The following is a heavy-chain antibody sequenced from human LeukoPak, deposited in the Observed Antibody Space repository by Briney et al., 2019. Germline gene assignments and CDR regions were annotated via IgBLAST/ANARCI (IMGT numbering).Heavy chain of an antibody. J-gene: IGHJ6*02. CDR1: GYSFTSYW. D-gene: IGHD5-24*01. CDR3: PRHSGNTIPYYGMDV. V-gene: IGHV5-51*01. Sequence: GEPLKISCKGSGYSFTSYWIGWVRQMRGKGLEWMGIIYPGDSDTRYSPSFQGQVTISADKSISTAYRQRSSLKASETAMYYCPRHSGNTIPYYGMDVWGQGTTVTVSS. CDR2: IYPGDSDT.